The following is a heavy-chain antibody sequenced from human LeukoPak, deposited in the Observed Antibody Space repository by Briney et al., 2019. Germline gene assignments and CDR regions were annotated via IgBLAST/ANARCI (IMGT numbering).Heavy chain of an antibody. J-gene: IGHJ4*02. V-gene: IGHV3-64D*09. CDR3: VKDIVVVITSQFDY. CDR1: GFTFSSYA. Sequence: GRSLRLSCSASGFTFSSYAMHGVRQAPGKGLEYVSCISTNGHITYYADSVKGRFTISRDNSKNTLFLQMSSLRPEDTAVYYCVKDIVVVITSQFDYWGQGTLVTVSS. D-gene: IGHD3-22*01. CDR2: ISTNGHIT.